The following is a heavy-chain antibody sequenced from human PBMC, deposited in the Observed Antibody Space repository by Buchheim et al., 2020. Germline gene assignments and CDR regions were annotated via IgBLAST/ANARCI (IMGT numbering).Heavy chain of an antibody. D-gene: IGHD3-22*01. V-gene: IGHV4-61*01. Sequence: QVQLQESGPGLVKPSETLSLTCTVSGGSVSSGSYYWSWIRQPPGKGLEWIGYIYYSGSTNYNPSLKSRVTISVDTSKNQFSLKMSSVTAADTAVYYCARGNYYISSGYYYGPGYWGQGTL. CDR1: GGSVSSGSYY. CDR2: IYYSGST. CDR3: ARGNYYISSGYYYGPGY. J-gene: IGHJ4*02.